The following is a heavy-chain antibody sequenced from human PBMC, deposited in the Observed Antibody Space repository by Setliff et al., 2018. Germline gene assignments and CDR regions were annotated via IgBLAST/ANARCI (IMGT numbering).Heavy chain of an antibody. J-gene: IGHJ4*02. CDR2: IFNDGST. V-gene: IGHV3-66*01. CDR1: GITISNNF. CDR3: ARDIHAYGSGSSLGY. D-gene: IGHD3-10*01. Sequence: PGGSLRLSCVVSGITISNNFWSWVRQAPGKGLEWVSIIFNDGSTYYADSVKGRFTISRDISTSTLYLHMNSLRAEDTAVYYCARDIHAYGSGSSLGYWGQGTLVTVSS.